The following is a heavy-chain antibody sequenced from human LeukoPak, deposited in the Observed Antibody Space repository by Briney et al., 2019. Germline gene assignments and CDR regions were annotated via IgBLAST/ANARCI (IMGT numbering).Heavy chain of an antibody. CDR2: INSDGSST. CDR1: GFTFSSYW. V-gene: IGHV3-74*01. D-gene: IGHD3-22*01. Sequence: GGSLRLSCAASGFTFSSYWMHWVRQAPGEGLVWVSRINSDGSSTSYADSVKGRFTISRDNAKNTLYLQMDSLRAEDTAVYYCARLSGSSGYYYFNYWGQGTLVTVSS. CDR3: ARLSGSSGYYYFNY. J-gene: IGHJ4*02.